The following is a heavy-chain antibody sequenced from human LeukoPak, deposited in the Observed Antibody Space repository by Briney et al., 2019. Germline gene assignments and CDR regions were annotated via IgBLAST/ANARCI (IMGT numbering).Heavy chain of an antibody. CDR2: IYKDGRT. Sequence: GGSLRLSCAASGFTFSSYWMSWVRQAPGKGLERVSIIYKDGRTYYADSVKGRFTISRDNSRNMLYLQMNSLSAEDTAVYYCARDVNSYAHCGHWGQGTLVTVSS. V-gene: IGHV3-53*01. D-gene: IGHD5-18*01. CDR3: ARDVNSYAHCGH. CDR1: GFTFSSYW. J-gene: IGHJ4*02.